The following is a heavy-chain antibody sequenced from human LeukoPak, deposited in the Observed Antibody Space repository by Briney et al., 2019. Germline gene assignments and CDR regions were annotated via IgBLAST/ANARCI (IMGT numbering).Heavy chain of an antibody. CDR1: GGSFSGYY. V-gene: IGHV4-34*01. J-gene: IGHJ6*03. D-gene: IGHD6-19*01. CDR2: INHSGST. Sequence: KPSETLSLTCAVYGGSFSGYYWSWIRQPPGKGLEWIGEINHSGSTNYNPSLKSRVTISVDTSKNQFSLKLSSVTAADTAVYYCARGSSVAVAGGSFYYYYYMDVWGKGTTVTVSS. CDR3: ARGSSVAVAGGSFYYYYYMDV.